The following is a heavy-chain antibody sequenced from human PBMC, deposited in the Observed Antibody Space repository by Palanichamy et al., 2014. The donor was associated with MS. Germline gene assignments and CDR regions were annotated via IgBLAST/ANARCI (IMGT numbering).Heavy chain of an antibody. CDR1: GDSISRNY. D-gene: IGHD4-17*01. Sequence: GRGLVKPSETLSLTCIVSGDSISRNYWSWIRQSAGKRLEWIGRISASGRTYYNPSLKSRVTMSIDTSENQFSLKLDSVTDADTAVFYCARDDTTSLDYWGQGTLVTVSS. V-gene: IGHV4-4*07. J-gene: IGHJ4*02. CDR2: ISASGRT. CDR3: ARDDTTSLDY.